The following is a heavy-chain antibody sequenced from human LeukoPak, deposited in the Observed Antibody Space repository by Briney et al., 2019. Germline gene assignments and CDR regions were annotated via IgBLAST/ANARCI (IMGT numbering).Heavy chain of an antibody. CDR1: GGSISSYY. J-gene: IGHJ6*03. D-gene: IGHD4-11*01. CDR2: IYTSGST. Sequence: SETLSLTCTVSGGSISSYYWSWIRQPAGKGPDWIGRIYTSGSTNYNPSLKSRVTMSVDTSKNQFSLKLSSVTAADTAVYYCAREWIGGYSNHMDVWGKGTTVTVSS. V-gene: IGHV4-4*07. CDR3: AREWIGGYSNHMDV.